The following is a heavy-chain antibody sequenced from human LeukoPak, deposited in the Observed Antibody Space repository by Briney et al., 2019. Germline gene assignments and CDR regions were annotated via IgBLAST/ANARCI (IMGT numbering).Heavy chain of an antibody. CDR3: ARYPYSSGWYGSYYYYGMDV. CDR1: GFTFSSYS. J-gene: IGHJ6*02. D-gene: IGHD6-19*01. Sequence: GGSLRLSCAASGFTFSSYSMNWVRQAPGKGLEWVSSISSSSSYIYYADSVKGRFTISRDNAKNSLYLQMYSLRAEDTAVYYCARYPYSSGWYGSYYYYGMDVWGQGTTVTVSS. V-gene: IGHV3-21*01. CDR2: ISSSSSYI.